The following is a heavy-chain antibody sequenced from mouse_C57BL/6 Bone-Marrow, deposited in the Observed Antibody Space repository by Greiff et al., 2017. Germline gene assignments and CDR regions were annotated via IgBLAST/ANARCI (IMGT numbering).Heavy chain of an antibody. J-gene: IGHJ2*01. Sequence: EVHLVESGGDLVKPGGSLKLSCAASGFTFSSYGMSWVRQTPDKRLEWVATISSGGSYTYYPDSVKGRFTISRDNAKNTLYLQMSSLKSEDTAMYYCAIQITSFDYWGQGTTLTVSS. CDR1: GFTFSSYG. D-gene: IGHD1-1*01. V-gene: IGHV5-6*01. CDR2: ISSGGSYT. CDR3: AIQITSFDY.